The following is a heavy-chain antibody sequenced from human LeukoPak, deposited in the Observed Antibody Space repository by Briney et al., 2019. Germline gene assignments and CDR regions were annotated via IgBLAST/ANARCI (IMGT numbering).Heavy chain of an antibody. J-gene: IGHJ4*02. Sequence: GASVKVSSNTSGELFNNKPVNWMRQAPGQGLEWVGVIIPIFNTPYYAQKFQGRVTITADRSTSTVSMELTSLTSEDTAIYYCANGDGDILSACAYCGQRTPVTVSS. CDR2: IIPIFNTP. CDR3: ANGDGDILSACAY. CDR1: GELFNNKP. D-gene: IGHD3-9*01. V-gene: IGHV1-69*06.